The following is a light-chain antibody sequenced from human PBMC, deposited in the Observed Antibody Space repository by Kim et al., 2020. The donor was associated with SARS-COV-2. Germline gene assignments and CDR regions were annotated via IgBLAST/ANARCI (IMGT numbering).Light chain of an antibody. Sequence: LSPGERATLSCRASQSVSSSYLAWYQQKPGQAPRLLIYGASSRATGIPDRFSGSGSGTDFTLTISRLEPEDFAVYYCQQYGRSPYSFGQGTKLEI. CDR1: QSVSSSY. CDR2: GAS. J-gene: IGKJ2*03. V-gene: IGKV3-20*01. CDR3: QQYGRSPYS.